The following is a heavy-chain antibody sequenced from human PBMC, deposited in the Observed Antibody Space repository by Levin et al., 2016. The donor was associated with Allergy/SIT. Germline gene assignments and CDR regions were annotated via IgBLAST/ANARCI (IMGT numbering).Heavy chain of an antibody. Sequence: WIRQPPGKGLEWVSAISGSGGSTYYADSVKGRFTISRDNSKNTLYLQMNSLRAEDTAVYYCANRWIQLWEWGQGTLVTVSS. V-gene: IGHV3-23*01. J-gene: IGHJ4*02. CDR2: ISGSGGST. D-gene: IGHD5-18*01. CDR3: ANRWIQLWE.